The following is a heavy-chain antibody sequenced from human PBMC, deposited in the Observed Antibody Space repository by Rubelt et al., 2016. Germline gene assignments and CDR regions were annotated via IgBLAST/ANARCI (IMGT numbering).Heavy chain of an antibody. CDR3: AKAIASLIRRGIDH. V-gene: IGHV3-53*01. Sequence: GKGLEWVSVIYSGGSTFYADSVKGRFTISRDNSKNTLYLQMNSLRAEDTAVYYCAKAIASLIRRGIDHWGQGTMVAVSS. D-gene: IGHD3-10*01. J-gene: IGHJ4*02. CDR2: IYSGGST.